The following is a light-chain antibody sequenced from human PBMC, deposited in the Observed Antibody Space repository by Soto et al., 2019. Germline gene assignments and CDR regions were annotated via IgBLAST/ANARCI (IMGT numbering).Light chain of an antibody. V-gene: IGKV3-20*01. Sequence: EIVLTQSPGTLSLSPGERATLSCRASQSVSSSYLAWYQQKPGQAHRLLIYGASSRATGIPARFSGSGSGTEFSLTISRLEPEDFAVFYCQQYGGSPITFGQGTRLEIK. CDR2: GAS. CDR1: QSVSSSY. CDR3: QQYGGSPIT. J-gene: IGKJ5*01.